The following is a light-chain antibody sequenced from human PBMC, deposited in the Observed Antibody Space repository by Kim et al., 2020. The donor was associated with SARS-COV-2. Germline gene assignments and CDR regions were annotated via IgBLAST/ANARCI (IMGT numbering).Light chain of an antibody. V-gene: IGLV2-14*03. CDR1: SSDIGGYNY. Sequence: GQSITTSCTGTSSDIGGYNYVSWYQQNPGQAPKLMIYDVSNRPSGVSDRFSGSKSGNTASLTISGLQAEDEADYYCSSYTSSSTLVFGGGTQLTVL. CDR2: DVS. J-gene: IGLJ3*02. CDR3: SSYTSSSTLV.